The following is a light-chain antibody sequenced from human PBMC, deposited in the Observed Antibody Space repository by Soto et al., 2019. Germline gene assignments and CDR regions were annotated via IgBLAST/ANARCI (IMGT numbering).Light chain of an antibody. J-gene: IGKJ3*01. CDR2: DAS. CDR1: QSVSSY. Sequence: EIVLTQSPATLSLSPGERATLSCRASQSVSSYLAWYQQKPGQAPRLLIYDASNRATGIPARFSGSGSGTDFTLTISILEPEYFEFYYCQQRSNWPRFTFGPGTKVDIK. V-gene: IGKV3-11*01. CDR3: QQRSNWPRFT.